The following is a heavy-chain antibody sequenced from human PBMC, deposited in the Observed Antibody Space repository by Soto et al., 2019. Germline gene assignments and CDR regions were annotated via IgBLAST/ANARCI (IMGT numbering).Heavy chain of an antibody. CDR2: ISYDGSNK. J-gene: IGHJ4*02. V-gene: IGHV3-30*18. CDR1: RFTFSNYG. Sequence: PGGSLRLSCAAPRFTFSNYGMHWVRQAPGKGLEWVAIISYDGSNKYYADSVKGRFTISRDNSKNTLYLQMNSLRAEDTAVYYCAKDRTVTTRIFDFWGQGTLVTVSS. CDR3: AKDRTVTTRIFDF. D-gene: IGHD4-4*01.